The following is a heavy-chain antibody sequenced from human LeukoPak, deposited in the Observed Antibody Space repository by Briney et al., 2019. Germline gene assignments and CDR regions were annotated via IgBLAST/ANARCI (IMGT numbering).Heavy chain of an antibody. Sequence: GASVKVSCKASGYTFTSYYMHWVRQAPGQGLEWMGITNPSGGSTSYAQKFQGRVTMTRDTSTSTVYMELSSLRSEDTAVYYCARDEECSGGSCFYGMDVWGQGTTVTVSS. V-gene: IGHV1-46*01. CDR2: TNPSGGST. D-gene: IGHD2-15*01. CDR3: ARDEECSGGSCFYGMDV. CDR1: GYTFTSYY. J-gene: IGHJ6*02.